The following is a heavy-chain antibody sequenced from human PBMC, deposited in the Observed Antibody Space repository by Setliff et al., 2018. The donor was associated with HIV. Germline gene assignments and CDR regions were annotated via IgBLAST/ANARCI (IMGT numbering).Heavy chain of an antibody. Sequence: TGGSLRLSCAASGFAFNTYSMNWIRQAPGKGLEWVSSISSDSNYIYYADSVRGRFTISRDNAKNSLYLQMNSLRAEDTAVYYCARDRAYASFDYWGQGALVTVSS. V-gene: IGHV3-21*04. J-gene: IGHJ4*02. CDR3: ARDRAYASFDY. CDR2: ISSDSNYI. CDR1: GFAFNTYS. D-gene: IGHD3-16*01.